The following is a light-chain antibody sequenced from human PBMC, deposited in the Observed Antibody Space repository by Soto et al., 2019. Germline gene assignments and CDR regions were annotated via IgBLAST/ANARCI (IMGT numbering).Light chain of an antibody. V-gene: IGKV3-20*01. J-gene: IGKJ4*01. Sequence: EIVMPQSPATLSVSPGERAPLSCRASQTVTSNLAWYQKKRGQAPRILIYGASSRATGIPDRFSGSGSGTDFNLTISRLETEDFAVYYCQQYGRSPPTFGGGTRLEIK. CDR3: QQYGRSPPT. CDR1: QTVTSN. CDR2: GAS.